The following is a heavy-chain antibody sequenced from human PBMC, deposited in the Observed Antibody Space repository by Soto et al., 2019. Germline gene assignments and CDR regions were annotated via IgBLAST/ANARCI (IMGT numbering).Heavy chain of an antibody. CDR2: IYSDGRT. V-gene: IGHV3-53*02. Sequence: EVQVVETGGGLIQPGGSLRLSCAASGTTVSSDYMSWVRQAPGKGLEWVSGIYSDGRTHYADPVEGRFTISRDKSENTLYLQMNNLRVEDSAVYYCARERPGDPGVFHIWGRGTMVIVSS. D-gene: IGHD7-27*01. CDR1: GTTVSSDY. J-gene: IGHJ3*02. CDR3: ARERPGDPGVFHI.